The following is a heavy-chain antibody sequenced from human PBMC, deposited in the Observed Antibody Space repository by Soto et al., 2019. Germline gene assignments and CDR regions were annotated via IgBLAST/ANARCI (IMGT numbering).Heavy chain of an antibody. Sequence: QLQLQESGPGLVKPSETLSLTCTVSGGSISSSSYYWGWIRQPPGKGLEWIGSIYYSGSTYYNPSLKSRVTLSVDTSKNRFSLKLSSVTAADTAVYYCARCASGSYPRDFDYWGQGTLVTVSS. CDR2: IYYSGST. J-gene: IGHJ4*02. CDR3: ARCASGSYPRDFDY. CDR1: GGSISSSSYY. D-gene: IGHD1-26*01. V-gene: IGHV4-39*01.